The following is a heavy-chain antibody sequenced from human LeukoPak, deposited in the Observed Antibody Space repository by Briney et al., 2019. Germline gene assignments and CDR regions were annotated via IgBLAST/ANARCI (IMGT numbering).Heavy chain of an antibody. CDR3: VRRGQVGAFDI. CDR1: GFTFHDSA. CDR2: ISWNSITI. Sequence: PGRSLRLSCAASGFTFHDSAMHWVRQPPGKGQEWVSGISWNSITIIYADSVRGRFTISRDNAKNSLYLQMNSLRAEDTALYYCVRRGQVGAFDIWGQGTMVTISS. J-gene: IGHJ3*02. V-gene: IGHV3-9*01. D-gene: IGHD3-10*01.